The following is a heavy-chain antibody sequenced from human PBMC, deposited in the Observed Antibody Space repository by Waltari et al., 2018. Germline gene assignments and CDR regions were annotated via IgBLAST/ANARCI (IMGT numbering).Heavy chain of an antibody. CDR3: ARADSSGYSDVFDY. D-gene: IGHD3-22*01. CDR1: GGPISSSY. CDR2: IYTSGST. V-gene: IGHV4-4*07. J-gene: IGHJ4*02. Sequence: QVQLQESGPGLVKPSETLPLTCPVSGGPISSSYWRWTRQPAGKGLEWIGRIYTSGSTNYNPSLKSRVTMSVDTSKNQFSLKLSSVTAADTAVYYCARADSSGYSDVFDYWGQGTLVTVSS.